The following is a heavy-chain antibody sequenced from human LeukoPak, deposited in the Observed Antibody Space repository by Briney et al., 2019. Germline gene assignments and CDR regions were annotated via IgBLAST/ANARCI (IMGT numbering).Heavy chain of an antibody. CDR3: AKDIKWELLKSDAFDI. D-gene: IGHD1-26*01. CDR1: GFTFSSYA. Sequence: GGSLRLSCAASGFTFSSYAMSWVRQAPGKGLEWVSGISWNSGSIGYADSVKGRFTISRDNAKNSLYLQMNSLRAEDTALYYCAKDIKWELLKSDAFDIWGQGTMVTVSS. V-gene: IGHV3-9*01. J-gene: IGHJ3*02. CDR2: ISWNSGSI.